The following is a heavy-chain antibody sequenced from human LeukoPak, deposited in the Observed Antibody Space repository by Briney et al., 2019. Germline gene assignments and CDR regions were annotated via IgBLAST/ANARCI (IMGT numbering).Heavy chain of an antibody. Sequence: SETLSLTCTVSRGSISSGGYYWSWIRQPPGKGLEWIGYIYHSGSTYYNPSLKSRVTISVDRSKNQFSLKLSSVTAADTAVYYCARGGVVMGSYYMDVWGKGTTVTVSS. J-gene: IGHJ6*03. D-gene: IGHD3-22*01. CDR2: IYHSGST. CDR3: ARGGVVMGSYYMDV. CDR1: RGSISSGGYY. V-gene: IGHV4-30-2*01.